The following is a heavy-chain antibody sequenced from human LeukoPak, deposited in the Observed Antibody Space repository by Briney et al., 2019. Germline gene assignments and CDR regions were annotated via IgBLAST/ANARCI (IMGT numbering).Heavy chain of an antibody. V-gene: IGHV4-34*01. CDR3: ATLGHDYGDNNWFDP. J-gene: IGHJ5*02. CDR1: GGSFSGYY. CDR2: INHSGST. D-gene: IGHD4-17*01. Sequence: PSETLSLTCAVYGGSFSGYYWSWIRQPPGKGLEWIGEINHSGSTNYNPSLKSRVTISVDTSKNQFSLKLSSVTAADTAVYYCATLGHDYGDNNWFDPWGQGTLVTVSS.